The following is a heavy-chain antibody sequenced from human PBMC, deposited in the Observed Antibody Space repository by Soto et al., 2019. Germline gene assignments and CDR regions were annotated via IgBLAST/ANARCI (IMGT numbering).Heavy chain of an antibody. D-gene: IGHD3-22*01. J-gene: IGHJ5*02. Sequence: EVQLVESGGGLVQPGGSLRLSCAASGVTVSSNYMSWVRQAPGKGLKWVSVMYSGGTTYYADSVKGRFTISRDNSKNTLYLQMNSLRAEDTAVYYCVRNGDSSGDRGWFDPWGQGTLVTVSS. CDR2: MYSGGTT. V-gene: IGHV3-66*01. CDR1: GVTVSSNY. CDR3: VRNGDSSGDRGWFDP.